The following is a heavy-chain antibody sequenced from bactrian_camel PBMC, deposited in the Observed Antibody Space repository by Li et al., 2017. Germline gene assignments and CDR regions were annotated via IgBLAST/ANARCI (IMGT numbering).Heavy chain of an antibody. V-gene: IGHV3S39*01. J-gene: IGHJ6*01. CDR1: GGPISGKC. CDR3: AADLVPGSAEYCSPPDFGF. D-gene: IGHD3*01. CDR2: IYFGITGIT. Sequence: QPFASGGGSVQIGGSLRLSCAVSGGPISGKCMAWFRQVGGKERELAGVIYFGITGITGYADSVAVRFTISQENDKNTLEPEMNSLKPEDTALYHCAADLVPGSAEYCSPPDFGFWGQGTQVTVS.